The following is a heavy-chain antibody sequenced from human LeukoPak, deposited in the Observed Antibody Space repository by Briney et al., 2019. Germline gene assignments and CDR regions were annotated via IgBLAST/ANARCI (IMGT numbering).Heavy chain of an antibody. D-gene: IGHD2-2*01. J-gene: IGHJ6*02. CDR3: ARDSVVVPAALRNYYYGMDV. V-gene: IGHV3-11*01. CDR1: GFTFSDYY. CDR2: ISSSGSTI. Sequence: GGSLRLSCAASGFTFSDYYMSWIRQAPGKGLEWVSYISSSGSTIYYADSVKGRFTISRDNAKNSLYLQMNSLRAEDTAVYYCARDSVVVPAALRNYYYGMDVWGQGTTVTVSS.